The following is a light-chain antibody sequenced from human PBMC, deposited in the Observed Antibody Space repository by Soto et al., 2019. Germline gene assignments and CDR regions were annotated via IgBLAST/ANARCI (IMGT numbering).Light chain of an antibody. CDR2: EGN. J-gene: IGLJ1*01. CDR1: SRDVGLYNL. V-gene: IGLV2-23*01. Sequence: QSVLTQPASVSGSPGQSITLSCTGTSRDVGLYNLVSWYQQHPGKAPNLMIYEGNKRPSGVSNRFSGSKSGNTASLTISGLQAEDEADYYCCSYAGTSTYVFGTGTKVTVL. CDR3: CSYAGTSTYV.